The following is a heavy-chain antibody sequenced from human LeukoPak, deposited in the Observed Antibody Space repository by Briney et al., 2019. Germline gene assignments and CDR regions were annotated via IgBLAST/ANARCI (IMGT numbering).Heavy chain of an antibody. CDR2: ISWNGGSI. V-gene: IGHV3-9*01. CDR3: AKDVAAGPTAPPYYYYGMDV. CDR1: GFTFDDYA. D-gene: IGHD6-6*01. J-gene: IGHJ6*02. Sequence: PGRSLRLSCAASGFTFDDYAMHWVRQAPGKGLEWVSGISWNGGSIGYADSVKGRFTIPRDNAKNSLYLQMNSLRAEDTALYYCAKDVAAGPTAPPYYYYGMDVWGQGTTVTVSS.